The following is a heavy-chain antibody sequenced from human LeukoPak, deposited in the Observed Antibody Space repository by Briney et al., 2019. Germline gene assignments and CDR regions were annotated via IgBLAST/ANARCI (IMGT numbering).Heavy chain of an antibody. CDR3: AALHYYDSSGYYYSRYYYMDV. CDR1: GGTFSSYA. D-gene: IGHD3-22*01. J-gene: IGHJ6*03. CDR2: IIPIFGTA. V-gene: IGHV1-69*13. Sequence: SVKVSRKASGGTFSSYAISWVRQAPGQGLEWMGGIIPIFGTANYAQKFQGRVTITADESTSTAYMELSSLRSEDTAVYYCAALHYYDSSGYYYSRYYYMDVWGKRTTVTVSS.